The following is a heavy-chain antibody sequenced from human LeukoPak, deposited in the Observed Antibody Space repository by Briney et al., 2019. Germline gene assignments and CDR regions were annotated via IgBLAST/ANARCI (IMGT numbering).Heavy chain of an antibody. CDR1: GGTFSSYA. CDR3: AKELYYYGSGRKYYMDV. V-gene: IGHV1-69*13. Sequence: GASVKVSCKASGGTFSSYAISWVRQAPGQGLEWMGGIIPIFGTANYAQKFQGRVTITADESTSTAYMELSSLRAEDTAVYYCAKELYYYGSGRKYYMDVWGKGTTVTISS. CDR2: IIPIFGTA. J-gene: IGHJ6*03. D-gene: IGHD3-10*01.